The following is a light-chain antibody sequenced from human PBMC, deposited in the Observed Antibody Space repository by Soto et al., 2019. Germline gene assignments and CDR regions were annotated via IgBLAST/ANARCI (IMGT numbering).Light chain of an antibody. CDR1: QSVGSN. Sequence: EIVLTQSPATLSVSPGGRATLSCRASQSVGSNLAWYQQKPGQAPRLLIYGASTRATGIPARFSGSGSGTDFTLTISGLQSEDFVLYYCQQYNNWPPWTFGQGTKVEIK. CDR2: GAS. CDR3: QQYNNWPPWT. J-gene: IGKJ1*01. V-gene: IGKV3-15*01.